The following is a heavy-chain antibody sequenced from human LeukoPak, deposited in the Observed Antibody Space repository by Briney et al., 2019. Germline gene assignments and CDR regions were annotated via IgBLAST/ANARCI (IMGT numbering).Heavy chain of an antibody. CDR2: IYYSGST. CDR1: GGSISSYY. CDR3: ASIEMATMYFDY. D-gene: IGHD5-24*01. Sequence: PSETLSLTCTVSGGSISSYYWSWIRQPPGKGLEWIGYIYYSGSTNYNPSLKSRVTISVDTSKNQFSLKLSSVTAADTAVCYCASIEMATMYFDYWGQGTLVTVSS. V-gene: IGHV4-59*01. J-gene: IGHJ4*02.